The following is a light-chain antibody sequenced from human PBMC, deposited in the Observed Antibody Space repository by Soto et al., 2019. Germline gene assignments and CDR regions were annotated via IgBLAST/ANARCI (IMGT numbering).Light chain of an antibody. V-gene: IGKV3-20*01. CDR2: GAS. J-gene: IGKJ4*01. CDR1: QTVSSSY. CDR3: QQYGSSPALT. Sequence: EIVLPQSPGTLSLSPGERAPLSCRARQTVSSSYLAWYQQKPGQAPRLLIYGASSRATGIPDRFSGSGSGTDFTLTISRLEPEDLAVYYCQQYGSSPALTVGGGTKVDI.